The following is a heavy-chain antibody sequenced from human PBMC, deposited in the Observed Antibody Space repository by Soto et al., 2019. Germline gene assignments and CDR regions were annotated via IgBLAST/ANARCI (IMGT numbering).Heavy chain of an antibody. J-gene: IGHJ4*02. CDR1: GYTFTGHY. D-gene: IGHD1-26*01. CDR2: IGPESGAT. CDR3: GRGRSGQIVVFY. Sequence: GASGNVSCKASGYTFTGHYIHWVRQAPEQGPEWMGEIGPESGATRYAQKFQGRVTMTRDTSITTVYMELKNLSPDDTAVYYCGRGRSGQIVVFYWGQGTPVTVSS. V-gene: IGHV1-2*02.